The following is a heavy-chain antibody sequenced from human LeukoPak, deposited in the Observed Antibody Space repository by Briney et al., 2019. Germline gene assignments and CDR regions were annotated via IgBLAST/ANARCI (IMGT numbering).Heavy chain of an antibody. CDR3: ARDPADSRGCYNY. CDR2: ISSSSSYI. V-gene: IGHV3-21*01. Sequence: PGGSLRLSCAASGFTFSSYSMNWVRQAPGKGLEWVSSISSSSSYIYYADSVKGRFTISRGNAKNSLYLQMNSLRAEDTAVYYCARDPADSRGCYNYWGQGTLVTVSS. CDR1: GFTFSSYS. J-gene: IGHJ4*02. D-gene: IGHD6-19*01.